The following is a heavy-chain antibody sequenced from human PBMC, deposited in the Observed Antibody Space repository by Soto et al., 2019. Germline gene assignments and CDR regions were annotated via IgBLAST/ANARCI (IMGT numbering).Heavy chain of an antibody. CDR1: GYSFTSYW. Sequence: PGESLKISCKGSGYSFTSYWISWVRQMPGKGLEWMGRIDPSDSYTNYSPSFQGHVTISADKSISTAYLQWSSLKASDTAMYYCATSAAGVKPVMDVWRQGRAVTVSS. V-gene: IGHV5-10-1*01. CDR2: IDPSDSYT. J-gene: IGHJ6*02. D-gene: IGHD6-13*01. CDR3: ATSAAGVKPVMDV.